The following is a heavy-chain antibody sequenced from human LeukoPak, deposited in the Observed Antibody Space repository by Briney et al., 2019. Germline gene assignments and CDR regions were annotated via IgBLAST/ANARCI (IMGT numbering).Heavy chain of an antibody. D-gene: IGHD6-13*01. V-gene: IGHV5-51*01. CDR3: ARPSAAATMDY. CDR1: GYTFANYW. Sequence: GESLKISCQTSGYTFANYWIGWVRQMPGKGLEWMGIIYPGDSDTRYSPSFQGQVTISADKSTSTAYLQWSSLKASDTAMYYCARPSAAATMDYWGQGTLVTVSS. CDR2: IYPGDSDT. J-gene: IGHJ4*02.